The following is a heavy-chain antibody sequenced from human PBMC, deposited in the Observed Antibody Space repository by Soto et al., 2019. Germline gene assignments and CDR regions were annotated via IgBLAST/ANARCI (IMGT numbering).Heavy chain of an antibody. D-gene: IGHD3-16*01. J-gene: IGHJ6*02. Sequence: QVHLQESGPRLVKPSETLSLTCSVSGGSLISGDSYWSWIRQVPGKGLEWIGYVSSNGSSSYHPSVESRLSISLDKSMNRFSLKLTSMTAADTAVYYCARERLVLVPAGRGTLYNYHGVDVWGQGATVTVSS. CDR2: VSSNGSS. V-gene: IGHV4-31*03. CDR3: ARERLVLVPAGRGTLYNYHGVDV. CDR1: GGSLISGDSY.